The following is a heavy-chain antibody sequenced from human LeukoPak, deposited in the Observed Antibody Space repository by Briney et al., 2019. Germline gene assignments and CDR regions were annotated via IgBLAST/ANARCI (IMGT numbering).Heavy chain of an antibody. J-gene: IGHJ4*02. V-gene: IGHV3-53*01. CDR3: AKDEVTSGGGLAS. CDR2: MYTGGTT. CDR1: GFTVSGTH. D-gene: IGHD2-21*02. Sequence: GGSLRLSCAASGFTVSGTHMSWVRQAPGKGLEWVSAMYTGGTTYYADSVKGRFTISRDNSKNTLYLHMNSLRAEDRAVYYCAKDEVTSGGGLASWGQGTLVTVSS.